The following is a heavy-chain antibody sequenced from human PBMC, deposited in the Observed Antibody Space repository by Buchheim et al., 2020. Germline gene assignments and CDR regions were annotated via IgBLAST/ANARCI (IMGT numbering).Heavy chain of an antibody. D-gene: IGHD1-7*01. J-gene: IGHJ6*02. CDR2: ISSSSSYI. V-gene: IGHV3-21*01. CDR1: GFTFSSYS. CDR3: AREASPLTGTTYKRGNYYYYGMDV. Sequence: EVQLVESGGGLVKPGGSLRLSCAASGFTFSSYSMNWVRQAPGKGLEWVSSISSSSSYIYYADSVKGRFTISRDNAKNSLYLQMNSLRAEDTAVYYCAREASPLTGTTYKRGNYYYYGMDVWGQGTT.